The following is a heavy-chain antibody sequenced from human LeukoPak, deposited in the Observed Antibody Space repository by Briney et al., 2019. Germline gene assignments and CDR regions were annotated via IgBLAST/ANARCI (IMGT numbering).Heavy chain of an antibody. CDR3: ARGPRYCSSTSCYRVY. D-gene: IGHD2-2*02. CDR2: ISSSSSTI. Sequence: GGSLRLSCAASGFTFSSYSMSWVRQAPGKGLEWVSYISSSSSTIYYADSVKGRFTISRDNAKNSLYLQMNSLRAEDTAVYYCARGPRYCSSTSCYRVYWGQGTLVTVSS. J-gene: IGHJ4*02. CDR1: GFTFSSYS. V-gene: IGHV3-48*04.